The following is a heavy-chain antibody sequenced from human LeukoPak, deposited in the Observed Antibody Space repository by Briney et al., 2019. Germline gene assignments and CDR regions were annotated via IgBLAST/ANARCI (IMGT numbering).Heavy chain of an antibody. V-gene: IGHV5-51*01. J-gene: IGHJ4*02. CDR3: ALGTGSGSYFSVGLPPYYFDY. D-gene: IGHD3-10*01. Sequence: GESLKISCKGSGYSFTSYWIGWVRQMPGKGLEWMGIIYPGDSDTRYSPSFQGQVTISADKSISTAYLQWSSLKASDTAMYYCALGTGSGSYFSVGLPPYYFDYWGQGTLVTVSS. CDR1: GYSFTSYW. CDR2: IYPGDSDT.